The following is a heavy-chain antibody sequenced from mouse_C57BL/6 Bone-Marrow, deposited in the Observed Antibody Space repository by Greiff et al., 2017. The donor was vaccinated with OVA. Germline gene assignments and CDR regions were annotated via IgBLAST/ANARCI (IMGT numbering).Heavy chain of an antibody. Sequence: EVKLMESGGGLVQPGGSMKLSCVASGFTFSNYWMNWVRQSPEKGLEWVAQIRLKSDNYATHYAESVKGRFTISRDDSKSSVYLQMNNLRAEDTGIYYCTGGSLAWFAYWGQGTLVTVSA. V-gene: IGHV6-3*01. J-gene: IGHJ3*01. D-gene: IGHD1-1*01. CDR1: GFTFSNYW. CDR3: TGGSLAWFAY. CDR2: IRLKSDNYAT.